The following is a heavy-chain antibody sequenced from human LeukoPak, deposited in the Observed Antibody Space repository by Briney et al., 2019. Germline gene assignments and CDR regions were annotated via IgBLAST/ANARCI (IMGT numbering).Heavy chain of an antibody. Sequence: PSETLSLTCTVSGVSISSFYWSWIRQTPGKGLDWIGYIYYGGNTRYNPSLKSRVTISIDTSKNQFSLRLNSVTAADTAVYYCARDLPHCINTDCPGSWFDPWGQGTLVTVSS. CDR2: IYYGGNT. V-gene: IGHV4-59*01. CDR3: ARDLPHCINTDCPGSWFDP. CDR1: GVSISSFY. D-gene: IGHD2-2*01. J-gene: IGHJ5*02.